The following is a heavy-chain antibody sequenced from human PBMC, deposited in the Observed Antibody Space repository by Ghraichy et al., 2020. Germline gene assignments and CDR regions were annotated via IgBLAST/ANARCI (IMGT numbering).Heavy chain of an antibody. Sequence: SVKVSCKASGGTFSSYAISWVRQAPGQGLEWMGGIIPIFGTANYAQKFQGRVTITADESTSTAYMELSSLRSEDTAVYYCARRSSEIVVVPPGYYYYGMGVWGQGTTVTVSS. D-gene: IGHD2-2*01. CDR3: ARRSSEIVVVPPGYYYYGMGV. V-gene: IGHV1-69*13. CDR2: IIPIFGTA. CDR1: GGTFSSYA. J-gene: IGHJ6*02.